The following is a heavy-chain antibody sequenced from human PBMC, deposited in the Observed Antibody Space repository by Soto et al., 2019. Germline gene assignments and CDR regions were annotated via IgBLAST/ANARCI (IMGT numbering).Heavy chain of an antibody. CDR3: TTDPRLITMGRGVIGGPFDY. J-gene: IGHJ4*02. D-gene: IGHD3-10*01. Sequence: GGSLRLSCAASGFTFSNAWMSWVRQAPGKGLEWVGRIKSKTDGGTTDYAAPVKGRFTISRDDSKNTLYLQMNSLKTEDTAVYYCTTDPRLITMGRGVIGGPFDYWGQGTLVTVSS. CDR1: GFTFSNAW. V-gene: IGHV3-15*01. CDR2: IKSKTDGGTT.